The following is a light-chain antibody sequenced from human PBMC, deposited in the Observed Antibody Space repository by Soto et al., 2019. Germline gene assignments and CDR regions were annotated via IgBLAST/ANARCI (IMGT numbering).Light chain of an antibody. CDR3: QQYGSSPST. CDR1: QSVWSSY. J-gene: IGKJ1*01. V-gene: IGKV3-20*01. CDR2: GAS. Sequence: PGERATLSCRASQSVWSSYLAWYQQKPGQAPSLLIYGASSRATGIPDRFSGSGSGTDFTLTISRLEPEDFAVYYCQQYGSSPSTFGRGTKV.